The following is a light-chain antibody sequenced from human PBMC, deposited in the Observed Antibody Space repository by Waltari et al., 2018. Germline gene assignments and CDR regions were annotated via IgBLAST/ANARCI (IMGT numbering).Light chain of an antibody. CDR3: QHYVRLPVT. CDR2: GAS. J-gene: IGKJ1*01. V-gene: IGKV3-20*01. CDR1: QSVGRS. Sequence: EIVLTQSPGTLSLSPAERATLSCRASQSVGRSLAWYQQKPGQAPRLLIYGASSRATGVPDRFSGSGSGTDFSLTISRLEPEDFAVYYCQHYVRLPVTFGQGTKVEIK.